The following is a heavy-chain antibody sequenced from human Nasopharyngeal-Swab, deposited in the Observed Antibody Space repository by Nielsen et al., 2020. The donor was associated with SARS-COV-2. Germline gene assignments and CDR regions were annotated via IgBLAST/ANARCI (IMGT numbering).Heavy chain of an antibody. Sequence: VRQAPGKGLEWVSGISESNSMTHYADSVKGRFTVSRDNSKNTLYLQMNSLRVEDTAIYYCAKHRDCSSTGCWGGYFYYPMDVWGQGTTVTVSS. V-gene: IGHV3-23*01. J-gene: IGHJ6*02. CDR3: AKHRDCSSTGCWGGYFYYPMDV. D-gene: IGHD2-2*01. CDR2: ISESNSMT.